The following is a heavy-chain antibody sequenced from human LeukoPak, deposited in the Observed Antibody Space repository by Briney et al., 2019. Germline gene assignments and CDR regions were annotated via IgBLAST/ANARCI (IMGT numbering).Heavy chain of an antibody. CDR2: IYYSGST. CDR3: ARADTATARSFDY. J-gene: IGHJ4*02. Sequence: SETLSLTCTVSGGSISSHYWSWIRQPPGKGLEWIGYIYYSGSTNYNPSLKSRVTISVDTSKNQFSLKLSSVTAADTAVYYCARADTATARSFDYWGQGTLVTVSS. V-gene: IGHV4-59*11. CDR1: GGSISSHY. D-gene: IGHD5-18*01.